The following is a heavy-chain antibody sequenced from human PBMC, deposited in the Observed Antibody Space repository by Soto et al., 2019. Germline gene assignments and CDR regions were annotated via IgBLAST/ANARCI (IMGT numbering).Heavy chain of an antibody. Sequence: ASVKVSCKASGYTFTSYGISWVRQAPGQGLEWMGWISAYNGNTNYAQKLQGRVTMTTDTSTSTAYMELRSLRSDDTAVYYCARDRPAGPTVTTYPTYYYYYYMDVWGKGTTVTVSS. J-gene: IGHJ6*03. D-gene: IGHD4-17*01. CDR3: ARDRPAGPTVTTYPTYYYYYYMDV. CDR2: ISAYNGNT. V-gene: IGHV1-18*01. CDR1: GYTFTSYG.